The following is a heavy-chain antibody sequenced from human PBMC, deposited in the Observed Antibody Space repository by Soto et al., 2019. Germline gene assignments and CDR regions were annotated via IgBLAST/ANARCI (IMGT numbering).Heavy chain of an antibody. Sequence: PGGSLRLSCTASGFTFTRHAMSWLRQAPGKGLEWASGIRGAGITTYSADSVKGRITITRDNSKNTLSLRMDSLRDEATAVYFCARDMDSFGFWGHGTPVTVS. J-gene: IGHJ4*01. CDR1: GFTFTRHA. D-gene: IGHD3-10*01. V-gene: IGHV3-23*01. CDR2: IRGAGITT. CDR3: ARDMDSFGF.